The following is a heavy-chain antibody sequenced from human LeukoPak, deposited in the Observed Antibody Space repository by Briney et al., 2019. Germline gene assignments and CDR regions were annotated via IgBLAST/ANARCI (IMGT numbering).Heavy chain of an antibody. CDR1: GFTFSSYG. CDR3: ARVAYDYVWGSYRPNYFDY. J-gene: IGHJ4*02. CDR2: ISYDGSNK. D-gene: IGHD3-16*02. V-gene: IGHV3-30*03. Sequence: GGSLRLSCAASGFTFSSYGMHWVRQAPGKGLEWVAVISYDGSNKYYADSVKGRFTISRDNSKNTLYLQMNSLRAEDTAVYYCARVAYDYVWGSYRPNYFDYWGQGTLVTVSS.